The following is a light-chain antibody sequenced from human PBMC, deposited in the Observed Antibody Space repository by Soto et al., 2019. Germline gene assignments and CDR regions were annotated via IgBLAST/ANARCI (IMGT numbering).Light chain of an antibody. CDR3: QQSYSTPPYT. CDR1: QSISSY. J-gene: IGKJ2*01. CDR2: AAS. Sequence: DLPMTQSPSSLSASVGDRVTITCRASQSISSYLNWYQQKPGKAPKLLIYAASSLQSGGPSRFSGSGSGTDFTLTISSLQPEDFATYYCQQSYSTPPYTFGQGTKLEIK. V-gene: IGKV1-39*01.